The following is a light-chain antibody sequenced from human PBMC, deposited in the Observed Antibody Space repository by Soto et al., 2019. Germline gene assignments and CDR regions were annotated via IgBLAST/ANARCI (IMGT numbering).Light chain of an antibody. CDR3: QHYESYPWT. V-gene: IGKV1-5*03. CDR1: QSISSW. J-gene: IGKJ1*01. Sequence: DIQMTQSPSTLSASVGDRVTITCRASQSISSWLAWYQQKPGKAPNLLIYKASSLETGVPSRFSGTGSGTEFTLTISSLQPEDFATYYCQHYESYPWTFGQGTKVEIK. CDR2: KAS.